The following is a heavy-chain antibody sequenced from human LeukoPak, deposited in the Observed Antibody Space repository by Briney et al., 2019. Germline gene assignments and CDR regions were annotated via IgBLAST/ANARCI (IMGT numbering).Heavy chain of an antibody. J-gene: IGHJ5*02. CDR3: AGGPKQQLLWGRASNGFDP. Sequence: ASVKVSCKASGYTFTSYAMHWVRQAPGQRLEWMGWINAGNGNTKYSQEFQGRVTITRDTSASTAYMELSSLRAEDTAVYYCAGGPKQQLLWGRASNGFDPWGQGTLVTVSS. D-gene: IGHD2-2*01. CDR2: INAGNGNT. V-gene: IGHV1-3*03. CDR1: GYTFTSYA.